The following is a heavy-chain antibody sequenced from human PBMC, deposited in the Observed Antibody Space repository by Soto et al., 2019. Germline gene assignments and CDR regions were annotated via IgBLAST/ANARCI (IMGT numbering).Heavy chain of an antibody. V-gene: IGHV3-73*01. D-gene: IGHD3-9*01. CDR1: GFTFSDSA. CDR3: TRLNTVNTPISKG. Sequence: EVLLVESGGGLVQPGGSLTLSGAASGFTFSDSAINWVRQASGKGLEWVGRIRSKTNNYATEYAASVKGRFTISRDDSKNTAYLQMNSLKTEDTAVYYCTRLNTVNTPISKGWGQGTLVTVSS. CDR2: IRSKTNNYAT. J-gene: IGHJ4*02.